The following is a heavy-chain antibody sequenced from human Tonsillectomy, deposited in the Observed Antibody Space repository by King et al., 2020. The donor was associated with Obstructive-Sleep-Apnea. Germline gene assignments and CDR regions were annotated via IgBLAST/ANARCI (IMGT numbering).Heavy chain of an antibody. CDR2: MNPRTGET. CDR1: GYTFTNYA. CDR3: ARSGMFSYSWHDY. J-gene: IGHJ4*02. V-gene: IGHV1-8*01. D-gene: IGHD2-15*01. Sequence: VQLVESGAEVKKPGASVRVSCKASGYTFTNYAVNCVRQATGQGLEWMGWMNPRTGETGYTQTFQGRVAVTRDTSTTTAYMELSGLRSEDTAVYYCARSGMFSYSWHDYWGQGTLVTVSS.